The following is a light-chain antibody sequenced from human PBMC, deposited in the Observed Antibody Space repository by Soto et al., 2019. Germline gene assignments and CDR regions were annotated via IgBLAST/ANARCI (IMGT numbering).Light chain of an antibody. V-gene: IGKV3-20*01. CDR2: GAS. J-gene: IGKJ1*01. CDR3: QHYGTSQWT. Sequence: EIVMTQSPATLSVSPGERATLSCRASQSVISNYLAWYQQKPGQAPRLLISGASSRATGIPDRFSGSGSGTEFTLTISRLEPEDFAVFYCQHYGTSQWTFGQGTKV. CDR1: QSVISNY.